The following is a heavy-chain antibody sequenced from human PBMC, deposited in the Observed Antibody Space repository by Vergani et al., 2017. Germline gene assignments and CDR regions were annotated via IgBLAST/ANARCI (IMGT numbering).Heavy chain of an antibody. V-gene: IGHV4-61*02. CDR1: GGSISSGSYY. J-gene: IGHJ3*02. CDR3: ARRCGGDCWGAFDI. D-gene: IGHD2-21*01. CDR2: IYTSGST. Sequence: QVQLQESGPGLVKPSQTLSLTCTVSGGSISSGSYYWSWIRQPAGKGLEWIGRIYTSGSTNYNPSLKSRVTISVDTSKNQFSLKLSSVTDADTAVYYCARRCGGDCWGAFDIWGQGTMVTVSS.